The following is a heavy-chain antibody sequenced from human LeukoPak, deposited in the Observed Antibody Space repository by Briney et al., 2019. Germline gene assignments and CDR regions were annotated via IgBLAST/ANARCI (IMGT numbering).Heavy chain of an antibody. CDR3: ARSFSPNYYDLLDY. CDR2: IYYSGST. Sequence: PSETLSLTCAVSGGSISTYYWSWIRQPPGKGLEWIGYIYYSGSTNYNPSLKSRVTISLDTSKNQFSLKLNSVTAADTAMYYCARSFSPNYYDLLDYWGQGTLVTVSS. D-gene: IGHD3-22*01. J-gene: IGHJ4*02. V-gene: IGHV4-59*01. CDR1: GGSISTYY.